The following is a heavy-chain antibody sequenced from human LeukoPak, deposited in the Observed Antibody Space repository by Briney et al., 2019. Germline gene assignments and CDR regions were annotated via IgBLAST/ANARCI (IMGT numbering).Heavy chain of an antibody. CDR3: AKGSVYGDYYFDY. D-gene: IGHD4-17*01. J-gene: IGHJ4*02. V-gene: IGHV3-23*01. CDR1: GFTFNNYA. Sequence: GGSLGLSCAASGFTFNNYAMNWVRQAPGEGLEWVSAISVSGGSTYCADSVKGRFTISRDNSKNTLFLQMSSLRAEDTALYYCAKGSVYGDYYFDYWGQGTLVTVSS. CDR2: ISVSGGST.